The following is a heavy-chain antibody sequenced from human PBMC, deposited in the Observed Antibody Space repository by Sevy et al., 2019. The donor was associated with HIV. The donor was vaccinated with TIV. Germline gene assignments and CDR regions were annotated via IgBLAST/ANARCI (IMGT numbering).Heavy chain of an antibody. Sequence: GGSLRLSCAASGFTVRSNYMSWVRQAPGKGLEWVSVIYSGGSTYYADSVKGRFTISRDNSKNTLYLQMNSLRAEDTAVYYCASLPHINYYYGMDVWGQGTTVTVSS. D-gene: IGHD2-21*01. CDR2: IYSGGST. J-gene: IGHJ6*02. CDR3: ASLPHINYYYGMDV. CDR1: GFTVRSNY. V-gene: IGHV3-53*01.